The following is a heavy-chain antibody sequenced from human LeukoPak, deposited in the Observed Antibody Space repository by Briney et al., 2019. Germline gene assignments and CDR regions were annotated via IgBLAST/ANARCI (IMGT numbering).Heavy chain of an antibody. D-gene: IGHD3-22*01. CDR1: GGTFSSYA. J-gene: IGHJ1*01. Sequence: SVKVSCKASGGTFSSYAISWERQAPGQGLEWMGRIIPIFGTANYAQKFQGRVTITTDESTSTAYMEPSSLRSEDTAVYYCARDPLRGSYYYDSSGYLSYQHWGQGTLVTVSS. CDR3: ARDPLRGSYYYDSSGYLSYQH. CDR2: IIPIFGTA. V-gene: IGHV1-69*05.